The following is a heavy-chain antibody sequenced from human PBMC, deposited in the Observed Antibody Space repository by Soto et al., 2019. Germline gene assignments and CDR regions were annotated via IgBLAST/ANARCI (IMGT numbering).Heavy chain of an antibody. CDR3: ARGIVAADNIYNRVGGLYFDY. V-gene: IGHV1-18*04. CDR2: NTADNGNT. Sequence: QVQLVQSGAEVQKPGASVRVSCKASGYTFSNYDITWVRQAPGRGVSWMGWNTADNGNTNYTQRLQGRVNMTTATSTSTAYMELSSLRSDDTAVYYCARGIVAADNIYNRVGGLYFDYWGQGTLVTVSS. D-gene: IGHD6-25*01. J-gene: IGHJ4*02. CDR1: GYTFSNYD.